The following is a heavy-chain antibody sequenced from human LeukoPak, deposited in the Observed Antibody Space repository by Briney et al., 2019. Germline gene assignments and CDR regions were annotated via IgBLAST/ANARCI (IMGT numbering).Heavy chain of an antibody. V-gene: IGHV1-3*01. CDR2: INAGNGDT. D-gene: IGHD2-2*01. Sequence: ASVKVSCKASGYTFAKYAIHWVRQAPGQTLEWMGWINAGNGDTRYSQKFQGGVTITRDTSASTAYMELSSLRSEDTAVYYCARSILVAPVVSHYNYGVDVWGQGTTVTVSS. CDR1: GYTFAKYA. CDR3: ARSILVAPVVSHYNYGVDV. J-gene: IGHJ6*02.